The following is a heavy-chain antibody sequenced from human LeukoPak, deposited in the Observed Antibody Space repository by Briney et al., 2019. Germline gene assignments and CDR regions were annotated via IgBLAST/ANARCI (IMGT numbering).Heavy chain of an antibody. D-gene: IGHD7-27*01. V-gene: IGHV3-48*01. J-gene: IGHJ4*02. CDR2: ISSSSSTI. Sequence: PGGSLRLSCAASGFTFSSYSMNWVRQAPGKGLEWVSYISSSSSTIYYADSVKGRFTISRDNAKNPLYLQMNSLRAEDTAVYYCASTAEGTGDVGFDYWGQGTLVTVSS. CDR3: ASTAEGTGDVGFDY. CDR1: GFTFSSYS.